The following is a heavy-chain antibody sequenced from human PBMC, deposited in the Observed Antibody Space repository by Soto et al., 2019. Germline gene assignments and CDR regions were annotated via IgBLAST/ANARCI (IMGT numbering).Heavy chain of an antibody. CDR3: ARVLDCSGGSCYSWFDP. Sequence: GASVKVSCKASGYTFTSYGISWVRQAPGQGLEWMGWISAYNGNTNYAQKLQGRVTMTTDTSTSTAYMALRSLRSDDTAVYYCARVLDCSGGSCYSWFDPWGQGTLVTVSS. CDR1: GYTFTSYG. J-gene: IGHJ5*02. CDR2: ISAYNGNT. V-gene: IGHV1-18*01. D-gene: IGHD2-15*01.